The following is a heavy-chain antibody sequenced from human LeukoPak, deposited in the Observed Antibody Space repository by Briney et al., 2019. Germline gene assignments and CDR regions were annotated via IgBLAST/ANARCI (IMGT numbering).Heavy chain of an antibody. CDR1: GFIFSSYA. J-gene: IGHJ4*02. CDR3: AKARGEEKGGSNY. CDR2: ISGSGGST. Sequence: PGGSLRLSCATSGFIFSSYAMSWVRQAPGRGLEWVSSISGSGGSTYYADSVKGRFTISRDNSKNTLHLQMNSLRAEDTAVYSCAKARGEEKGGSNYWGQGTQVIVSS. V-gene: IGHV3-23*01. D-gene: IGHD2-15*01.